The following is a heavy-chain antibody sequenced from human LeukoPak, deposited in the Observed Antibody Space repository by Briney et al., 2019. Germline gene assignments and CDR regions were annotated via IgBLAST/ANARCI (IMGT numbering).Heavy chain of an antibody. CDR3: ARENAARDTSAFDY. CDR1: GFTFSSNA. J-gene: IGHJ4*02. D-gene: IGHD5-18*01. Sequence: SGGSLRLSCAASGFTFSSNAMHWVRQAPGKGPEGVAVISYDGNSEFCADSVKRRFTISRDNSKNTLFLQMNSLRVEDTAVYSSARENAARDTSAFDYWGQGPLVTVSS. CDR2: ISYDGNSE. V-gene: IGHV3-30*01.